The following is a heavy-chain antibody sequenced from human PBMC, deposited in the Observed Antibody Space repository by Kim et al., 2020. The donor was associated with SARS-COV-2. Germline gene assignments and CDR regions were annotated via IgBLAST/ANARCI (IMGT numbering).Heavy chain of an antibody. Sequence: GGSLRLSCAVSGFTFSRQTMNWVRQAPGKGLEWVASISSSGTVLYYADSVKGRFTISRDNANNSLYLQMNSLRAEETAVYYCATGSGYCSGSSCYHLDSWGHGTLVTVSS. CDR3: ATGSGYCSGSSCYHLDS. D-gene: IGHD2-2*01. CDR1: GFTFSRQT. CDR2: ISSSGTVL. V-gene: IGHV3-21*01. J-gene: IGHJ5*01.